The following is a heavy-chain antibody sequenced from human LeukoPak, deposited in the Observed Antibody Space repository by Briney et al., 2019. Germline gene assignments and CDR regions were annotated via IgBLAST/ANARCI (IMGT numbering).Heavy chain of an antibody. V-gene: IGHV4-59*01. Sequence: SETLSLTCTVSGGSISSYYWSWIRQPPGKGLEWIGYIYYSGSTNYNPSLKSRVTISVDTSENQFSLKLSSVTAADTAVYYCARVSPDNYYDSSGYYYGFDYWGQGTLVTVSS. CDR3: ARVSPDNYYDSSGYYYGFDY. CDR2: IYYSGST. J-gene: IGHJ4*02. CDR1: GGSISSYY. D-gene: IGHD3-22*01.